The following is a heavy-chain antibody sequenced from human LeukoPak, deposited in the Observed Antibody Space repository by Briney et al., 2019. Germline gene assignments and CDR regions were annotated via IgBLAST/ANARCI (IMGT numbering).Heavy chain of an antibody. CDR2: ISVDNGNT. Sequence: GASVKVSCKASGFTFTNYGISWVRQAPGQGLEWMAWISVDNGNTNYIQKLQGGLTLTTDTSTSTAYMELRNLRSDDTAVYYCARDSWARAYDIDYWGQGTLVTVSS. CDR3: ARDSWARAYDIDY. V-gene: IGHV1-18*01. CDR1: GFTFTNYG. J-gene: IGHJ4*02. D-gene: IGHD5-12*01.